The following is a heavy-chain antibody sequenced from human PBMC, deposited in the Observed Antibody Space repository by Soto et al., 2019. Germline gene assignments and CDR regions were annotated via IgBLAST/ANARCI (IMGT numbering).Heavy chain of an antibody. CDR3: ARTYSSSWNYVDY. J-gene: IGHJ4*02. D-gene: IGHD6-13*01. V-gene: IGHV3-30-3*01. CDR2: ISYVGSLN. Sequence: QVQLVESGGGVLRPGGSWRLSWPSSVLTFASHTFHWLRHFQAKWLDWLALISYVGSLNSTADSVKGRFTISRDNGRNTLFLEMTSLKSEDAAVYFCARTYSSSWNYVDYWGQGSLVTVTS. CDR1: VLTFASHT.